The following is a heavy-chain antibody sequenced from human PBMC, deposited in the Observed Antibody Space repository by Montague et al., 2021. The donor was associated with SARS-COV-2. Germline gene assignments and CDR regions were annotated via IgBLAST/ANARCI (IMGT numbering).Heavy chain of an antibody. CDR2: IYYSGST. CDR1: GGSISSYY. CDR3: ARLGRGYSYAQSAFDI. V-gene: IGHV4-59*08. Sequence: SETLSLTCTVSGGSISSYYWSWIRQPPGKGLEWIGYIYYSGSTNYNPSLKIRVTISVDTSKNQFSLKLSSVTAADTAVYYCARLGRGYSYAQSAFDIWGQGTMVTVSS. D-gene: IGHD5-18*01. J-gene: IGHJ3*02.